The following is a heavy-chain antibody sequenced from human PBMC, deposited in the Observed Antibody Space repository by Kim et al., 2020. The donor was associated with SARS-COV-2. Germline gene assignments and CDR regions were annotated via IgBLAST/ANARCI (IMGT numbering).Heavy chain of an antibody. CDR1: GFTFSSYW. J-gene: IGHJ6*02. CDR3: ARDALEVRGVITHYYYYYGMDV. Sequence: GGSLRLSCAASGFTFSSYWMSWVRQAPGKGLEWVANIKQDGSEKYYVDSVKGRFTISRDNAKNSLYLQMNSLRAEDTAVYYCARDALEVRGVITHYYYYYGMDVWGQGTTVTVSS. CDR2: IKQDGSEK. V-gene: IGHV3-7*03. D-gene: IGHD3-10*01.